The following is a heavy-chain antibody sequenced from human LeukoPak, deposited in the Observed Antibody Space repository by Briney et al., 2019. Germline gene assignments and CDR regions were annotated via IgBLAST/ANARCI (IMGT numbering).Heavy chain of an antibody. CDR2: IKPDGSDK. D-gene: IGHD3-3*01. Sequence: GGSLRLSCVASGFSFRSYWMSXVRQAPXXXXXCVAKIKPDGSDKFYEDSVKGRFTISRDNAKNSLYLQMNSLTAEDTAVYYCAREDFWRFDYWGQGTMVTASS. V-gene: IGHV3-7*01. CDR3: AREDFWRFDY. CDR1: GFSFRSYW. J-gene: IGHJ4*02.